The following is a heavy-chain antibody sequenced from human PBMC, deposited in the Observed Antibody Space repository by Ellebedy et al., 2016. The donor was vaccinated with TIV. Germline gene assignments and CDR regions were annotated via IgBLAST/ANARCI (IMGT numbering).Heavy chain of an antibody. J-gene: IGHJ4*02. V-gene: IGHV4-34*01. CDR1: GESFSGYY. D-gene: IGHD3-10*01. CDR3: ARVKRRQSTGPRGGFDN. CDR2: INLSGNT. Sequence: MPSETLSLTCAVYGESFSGYYCSWIRQSAEKGLEWIGEINLSGNTNYNPSLKSRVTISVDPTKNQFSLNLTSVIAAYTAVYYCARVKRRQSTGPRGGFDNWGQGTLVIVSS.